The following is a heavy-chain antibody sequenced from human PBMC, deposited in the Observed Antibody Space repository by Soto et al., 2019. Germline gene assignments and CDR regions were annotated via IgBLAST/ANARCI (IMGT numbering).Heavy chain of an antibody. CDR1: GFTFSSYS. D-gene: IGHD1-26*01. CDR2: ISSSSSYI. J-gene: IGHJ6*02. V-gene: IGHV3-21*01. Sequence: GGSLRLSCAASGFTFSSYSMNWVRQAPGKGLEWVSSISSSSSYIYYADSVKGRFTISRDNAKNSLYLQMNSLRAEDTAVYYCANRWELIEGARGTGYYGMDLWGQGTTVTVSS. CDR3: ANRWELIEGARGTGYYGMDL.